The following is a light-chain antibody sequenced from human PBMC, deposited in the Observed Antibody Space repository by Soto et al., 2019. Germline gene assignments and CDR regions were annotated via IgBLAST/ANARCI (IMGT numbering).Light chain of an antibody. V-gene: IGKV3-15*01. Sequence: EIVMTQSPATLSVSPGERATLSCRASQSVSSNLAWYQQKPGQAPRLLIYGASTRATGIPARFSGSGSGTEFTLTISSLQSXDFAVYYCQQYNNWPGRTFGQGTKVEIK. CDR3: QQYNNWPGRT. CDR2: GAS. J-gene: IGKJ1*01. CDR1: QSVSSN.